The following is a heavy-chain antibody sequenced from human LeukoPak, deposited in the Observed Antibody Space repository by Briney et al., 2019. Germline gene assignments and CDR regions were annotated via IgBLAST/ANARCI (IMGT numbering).Heavy chain of an antibody. D-gene: IGHD6-6*01. CDR3: ARHPRQEYSGSPSPGDWFDP. J-gene: IGHJ5*02. Sequence: SETLSLTCTVSGGSISSSSYYWGWIRQPPGKGLEWIGSIYYSGSTYYNPSLKSRVTISVDTSKNQFSLKLSSVTAADTAVYYCARHPRQEYSGSPSPGDWFDPWGQGTLVTVSS. V-gene: IGHV4-39*01. CDR1: GGSISSSSYY. CDR2: IYYSGST.